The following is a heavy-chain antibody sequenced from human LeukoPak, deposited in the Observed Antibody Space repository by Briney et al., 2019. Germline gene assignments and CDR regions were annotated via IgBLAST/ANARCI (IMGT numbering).Heavy chain of an antibody. J-gene: IGHJ6*03. CDR3: ARDQFGSGSYSDMDV. CDR2: INWNGGST. CDR1: GFTFDDYG. D-gene: IGHD3-10*01. Sequence: GGSLRLSCAASGFTFDDYGMSWVRQAPGKGLEWVSGINWNGGSTGYADSVKGRFTISRDNAKNSLYLQMNSLRAEDTALYYCARDQFGSGSYSDMDVWGKGTTVTVSS. V-gene: IGHV3-20*04.